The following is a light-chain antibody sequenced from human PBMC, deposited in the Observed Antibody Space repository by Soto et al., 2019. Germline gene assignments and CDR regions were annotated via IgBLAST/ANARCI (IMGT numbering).Light chain of an antibody. CDR1: KSISSW. CDR3: QQYYSYPWT. CDR2: KAS. Sequence: DIQMTQSPSTLSASVGDRVTITCRASKSISSWLAWYQQKPGKAPKLLIYKASSLESGVPSSFSGSGSGTELTLTISSLQPDDFATYYCQQYYSYPWTFGQGTKVEIK. V-gene: IGKV1-5*03. J-gene: IGKJ1*01.